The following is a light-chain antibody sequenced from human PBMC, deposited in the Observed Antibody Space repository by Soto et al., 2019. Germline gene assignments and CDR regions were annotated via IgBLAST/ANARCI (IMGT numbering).Light chain of an antibody. V-gene: IGKV3-20*01. Sequence: EIVLTQSPGTLFLSPGERATLSCRASQSVSSSYLAWYQQKVGQAPRLLISGASSRATGIPDRFSGSGSGTDFSLTISRLEPEDFAVYYCQQYGSSHLTFGGGTKVDIK. CDR1: QSVSSSY. CDR2: GAS. J-gene: IGKJ4*01. CDR3: QQYGSSHLT.